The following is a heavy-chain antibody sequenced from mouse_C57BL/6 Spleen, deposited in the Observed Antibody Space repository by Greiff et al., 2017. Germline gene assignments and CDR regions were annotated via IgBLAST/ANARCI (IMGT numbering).Heavy chain of an antibody. CDR2: IYPGDGDT. V-gene: IGHV1-82*01. D-gene: IGHD1-1*01. CDR3: ARLTTVPNFDY. Sequence: QLQQSGPELVKPGASVKISCKASGYAFSSSWMNWVKQRPGKGLEWIGRIYPGDGDTNYNGKFKGKATLTADKSSSTAYMQLSSLTSEDSAVYFCARLTTVPNFDYWGQGTTLTVSS. J-gene: IGHJ2*01. CDR1: GYAFSSSW.